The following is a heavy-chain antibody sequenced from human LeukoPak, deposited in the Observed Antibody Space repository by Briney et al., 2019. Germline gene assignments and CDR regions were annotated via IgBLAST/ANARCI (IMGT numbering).Heavy chain of an antibody. CDR2: INHSGST. D-gene: IGHD2-21*01. J-gene: IGHJ4*02. CDR3: ARQAYTAYCGGDCYLGGPFDY. Sequence: PSETLSLTCAVYGGSFSGYYWSWIRQPPGKGLEWIGEINHSGSTNYNPSLKSRVTISVDTSKNQFSLKLSSVTAADTAVYYCARQAYTAYCGGDCYLGGPFDYWGQGTLVTVSS. V-gene: IGHV4-34*01. CDR1: GGSFSGYY.